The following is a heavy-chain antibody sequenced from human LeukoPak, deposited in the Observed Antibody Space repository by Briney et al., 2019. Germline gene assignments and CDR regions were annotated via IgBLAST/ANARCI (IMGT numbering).Heavy chain of an antibody. J-gene: IGHJ4*02. CDR3: AKHSITMIVVVSSAFDY. CDR2: ISGSGGGT. V-gene: IGHV3-23*01. CDR1: GFAFSSYA. Sequence: GGSLRLSCAASGFAFSSYAMSWVRQAPGKGLEWVSAISGSGGGTYHADSVNGRFTISRDNSRNTLYLQMNSLRAEDTAVYYWAKHSITMIVVVSSAFDYWGQGTLVTVSS. D-gene: IGHD3-22*01.